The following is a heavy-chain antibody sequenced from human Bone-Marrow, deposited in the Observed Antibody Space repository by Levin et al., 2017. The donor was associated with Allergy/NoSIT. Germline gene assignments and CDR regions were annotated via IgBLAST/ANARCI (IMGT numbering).Heavy chain of an antibody. CDR2: LNPNIGAT. CDR1: GYIFNAYY. V-gene: IGHV1-2*02. CDR3: VRGGTGTTRFSSRT. J-gene: IGHJ5*02. Sequence: LGESLKISCKASGYIFNAYYIHWVRQAPGQGLEWMGWLNPNIGATNYAQKFQGRVTMTAATSMNTAYMELRGLRSDDTALYFCVRGGTGTTRFSSRTWGQGTQVSVSS. D-gene: IGHD1-1*01.